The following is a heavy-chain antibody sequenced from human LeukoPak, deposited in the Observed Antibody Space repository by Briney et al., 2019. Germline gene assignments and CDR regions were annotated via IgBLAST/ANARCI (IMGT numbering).Heavy chain of an antibody. Sequence: GGSLRLSCAASGFTFSSYAMHWVRQAPGKGLEWVALISYDGSNKYYADSVKGRFTISRDNSKNTLYLQMNSLRVEDTAVYYCARVLNYYDSSGYYFSYWGQGTLVTVSS. CDR2: ISYDGSNK. D-gene: IGHD3-22*01. CDR3: ARVLNYYDSSGYYFSY. J-gene: IGHJ4*02. CDR1: GFTFSSYA. V-gene: IGHV3-30-3*01.